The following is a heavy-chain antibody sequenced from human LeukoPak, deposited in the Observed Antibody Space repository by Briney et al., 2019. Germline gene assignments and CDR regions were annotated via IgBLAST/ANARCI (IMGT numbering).Heavy chain of an antibody. CDR2: ISDDGGST. CDR3: AGDQVPHMVRGVLPF. CDR1: GFSFTRYP. V-gene: IGHV3-64*01. J-gene: IGHJ4*02. D-gene: IGHD3-10*01. Sequence: PGGSLRLSCAASGFSFTRYPMHWVRQAPGKGLEYVSGISDDGGSTYYANSMKGRFTISRDNSKNTLSLQMGSLRIEDTAVYYCAGDQVPHMVRGVLPFWGQGTLVTVSS.